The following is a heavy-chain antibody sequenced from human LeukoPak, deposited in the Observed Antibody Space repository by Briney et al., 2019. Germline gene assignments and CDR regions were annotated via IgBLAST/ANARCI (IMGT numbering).Heavy chain of an antibody. V-gene: IGHV4-34*01. J-gene: IGHJ4*02. Sequence: SETLSLTCAVYGGSFSGYYWSWVRQPPGKGLEWIGEINHSGSTNYNPDPMSRVTILVDRSKNQFSLKLSSVTAADTAVYYCASARELPSLDPTGNYWGQGTLVTVSS. D-gene: IGHD1-26*01. CDR2: INHSGST. CDR3: ASARELPSLDPTGNY. CDR1: GGSFSGYY.